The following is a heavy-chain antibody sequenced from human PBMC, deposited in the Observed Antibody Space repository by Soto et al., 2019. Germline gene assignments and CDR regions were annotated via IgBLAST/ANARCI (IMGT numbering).Heavy chain of an antibody. CDR3: ARENDYSTYGGWFDP. D-gene: IGHD4-4*01. V-gene: IGHV1-18*01. CDR2: ISAYNGNT. Sequence: ASVKVSCKASGYTFTSYGISWVRQAPGQGLEWMGWISAYNGNTNYAQKLQGRVTMTTDTSTSTAYMELRSLRSDDTAVYYCARENDYSTYGGWFDPWGQGTLVTVSS. CDR1: GYTFTSYG. J-gene: IGHJ5*02.